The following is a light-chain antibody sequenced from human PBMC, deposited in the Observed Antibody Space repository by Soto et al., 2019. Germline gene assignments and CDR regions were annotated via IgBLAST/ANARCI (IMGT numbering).Light chain of an antibody. CDR2: AVS. J-gene: IGKJ4*01. CDR3: HQHNNWPLT. CDR1: QSVSSN. Sequence: EIVMTQSPGTLSVSPGERATLSCRASQSVSSNLAWYQQKPGQAPRLLIYAVSTRATGIPARFSGSGSGTEITLTISSLQSEDFAVYYCHQHNNWPLTFGGGTKVELK. V-gene: IGKV3-15*01.